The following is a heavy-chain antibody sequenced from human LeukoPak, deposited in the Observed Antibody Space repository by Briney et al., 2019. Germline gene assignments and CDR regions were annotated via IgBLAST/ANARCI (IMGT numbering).Heavy chain of an antibody. Sequence: TSETLSLTCTASGGSISSYYWSWIRQPPGKGLEWIGYIYYSGSTNYNPSLKSRVTISVDTSKNQFFLKLSSVTAADTAVYYCARADSYGLYGMDVWGQGTTVTVSS. CDR3: ARADSYGLYGMDV. CDR2: IYYSGST. V-gene: IGHV4-59*01. CDR1: GGSISSYY. J-gene: IGHJ6*02. D-gene: IGHD5-18*01.